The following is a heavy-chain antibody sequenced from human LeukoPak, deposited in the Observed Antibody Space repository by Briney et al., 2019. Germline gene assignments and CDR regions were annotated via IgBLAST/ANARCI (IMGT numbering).Heavy chain of an antibody. J-gene: IGHJ6*03. Sequence: GGSLRLSCAASGFSFSTYAMHWVRQAPGKGLEWVALISYDGSNKYYADSVKGRFTISRDNSKNTLYLQMNSLRAEDTSVYYCAKAGSIYDSSGQPTLWDYYYYMDVWGKGTTVTISS. CDR2: ISYDGSNK. CDR3: AKAGSIYDSSGQPTLWDYYYYMDV. CDR1: GFSFSTYA. V-gene: IGHV3-30*04. D-gene: IGHD3-22*01.